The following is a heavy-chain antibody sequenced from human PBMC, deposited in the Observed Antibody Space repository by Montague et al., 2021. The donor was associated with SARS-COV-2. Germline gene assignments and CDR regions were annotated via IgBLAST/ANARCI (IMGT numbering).Heavy chain of an antibody. D-gene: IGHD3-10*01. V-gene: IGHV4-34*01. CDR2: INHSANT. CDR3: ASGIYPSGSYYNRYYYGLNI. Sequence: ETLSLTCAVYGGSLSGYYWRWIRQPPEKGLEWIGEINHSANTKYNPSLKSPVTISIDTSKNQFSLKMTSVTAADTATYYCASGIYPSGSYYNRYYYGLNIWGPGTTVIVSS. CDR1: GGSLSGYY. J-gene: IGHJ6*02.